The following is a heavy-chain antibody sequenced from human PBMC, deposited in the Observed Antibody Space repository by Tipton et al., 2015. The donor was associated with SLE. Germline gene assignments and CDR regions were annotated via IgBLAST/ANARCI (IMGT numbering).Heavy chain of an antibody. CDR3: ARQQHSGYNWEYYYYYYGMDV. V-gene: IGHV4-59*08. CDR1: GGSFSGYY. D-gene: IGHD5-12*01. CDR2: VYYSGST. Sequence: TLSLTCAVYGGSFSGYYWSWIRQPPGKGLEWIGYVYYSGSTNYNPSLRGRITTSVDTSKNQFSLKLTSVTAADTAVYYCARQQHSGYNWEYYYYYYGMDVWGQGTTVTVSS. J-gene: IGHJ6*02.